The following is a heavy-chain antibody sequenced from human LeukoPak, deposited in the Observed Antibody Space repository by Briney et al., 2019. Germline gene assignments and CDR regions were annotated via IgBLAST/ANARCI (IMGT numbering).Heavy chain of an antibody. CDR3: VRHLSDTSMDY. CDR1: GYSFSSYW. CDR2: IFPGDSDT. J-gene: IGHJ4*02. Sequence: GESLKISCKGSGYSFSSYWIAWVRQMPGKGLEWMGIIFPGDSDTRYSPSFQGQVSISVDKSISTAYLQWSSLKASDTAIYYCVRHLSDTSMDYWGQGTLVTVSS. V-gene: IGHV5-51*01. D-gene: IGHD5-18*01.